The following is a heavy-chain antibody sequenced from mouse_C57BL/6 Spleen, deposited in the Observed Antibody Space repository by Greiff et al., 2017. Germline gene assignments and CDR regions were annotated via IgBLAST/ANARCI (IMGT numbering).Heavy chain of an antibody. V-gene: IGHV1-85*01. CDR3: ARWDYSNPYYYAMDY. J-gene: IGHJ4*01. CDR2: INPRSGSI. CDR1: GYTFTSYD. D-gene: IGHD2-5*01. Sequence: VLRVESGPELVKPGASVKLSCKASGYTFTSYDINWVKQRPGQGLEWIGWINPRSGSIKYNEKFKGQVTLTVDTSSSTAYMELPSLTSEDSAVYFCARWDYSNPYYYAMDYWGQGTSVTVSA.